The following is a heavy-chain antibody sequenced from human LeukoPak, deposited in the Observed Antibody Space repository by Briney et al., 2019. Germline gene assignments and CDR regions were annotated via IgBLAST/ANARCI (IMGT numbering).Heavy chain of an antibody. V-gene: IGHV1-69*05. CDR2: IIPIFGTA. CDR1: GGTFSSYA. Sequence: ASVKVSCKASGGTFSSYAISWVRQAPGQGLEWMGGIIPIFGTANYAQKFQGRVTITTDGSTSTAYMELSSLRSEDTAVYYCARVVVKYYNDSSGLGAFDIWGQGTMVTVSS. D-gene: IGHD3-22*01. J-gene: IGHJ3*02. CDR3: ARVVVKYYNDSSGLGAFDI.